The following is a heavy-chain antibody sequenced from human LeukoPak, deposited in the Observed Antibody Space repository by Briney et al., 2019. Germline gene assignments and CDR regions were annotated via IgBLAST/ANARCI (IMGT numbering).Heavy chain of an antibody. CDR1: GFAFSTFW. Sequence: GGSLRLSCAASGFAFSTFWMSWVRQAPVKGLEWVANIKEDGSQKYYMDSVKGRFTISRDNAKHSLYLQMNNLRADDTAVYYCARDKWTHWGQGTLVTVSS. D-gene: IGHD2-8*01. J-gene: IGHJ4*02. CDR2: IKEDGSQK. V-gene: IGHV3-7*01. CDR3: ARDKWTH.